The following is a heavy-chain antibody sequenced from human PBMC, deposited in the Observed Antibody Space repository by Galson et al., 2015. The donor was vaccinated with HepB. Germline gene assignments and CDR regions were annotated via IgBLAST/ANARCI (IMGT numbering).Heavy chain of an antibody. CDR1: GFTLSDNY. CDR3: TRGVVETRHFDY. Sequence: SLRLSCAASGFTLSDNYVSWIRQAPGKGLEWISYISTTGWTISYADSVKGRFTISRDNAKNSLFLQMSSLRAEDTAMYYCTRGVVETRHFDYWGPGTLVTVSS. J-gene: IGHJ4*02. V-gene: IGHV3-11*01. D-gene: IGHD3-22*01. CDR2: ISTTGWTI.